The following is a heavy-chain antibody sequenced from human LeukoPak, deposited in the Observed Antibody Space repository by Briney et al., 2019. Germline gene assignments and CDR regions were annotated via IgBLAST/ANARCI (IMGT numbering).Heavy chain of an antibody. CDR2: ISAYNGNT. Sequence: ASVTVSCKASGYTFTSYGISWVRQAPGQGLEWMGWISAYNGNTNYAQKLQGRVTMTTDTSTSTAYMELRSLRSDDTAVYYCARVRGSGSYKWFDPWGQGTLVTVSS. J-gene: IGHJ5*02. CDR1: GYTFTSYG. CDR3: ARVRGSGSYKWFDP. V-gene: IGHV1-18*01. D-gene: IGHD3-10*01.